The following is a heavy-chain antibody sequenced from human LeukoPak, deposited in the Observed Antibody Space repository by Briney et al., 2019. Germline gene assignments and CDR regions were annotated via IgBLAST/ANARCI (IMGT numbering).Heavy chain of an antibody. V-gene: IGHV4-59*08. Sequence: SETLSLTCTVSGGSITRYYWSWIRRPPGKGLEWLAYVDYSGSTAYNPFLNGRIAISPDTSKNQFSLKLRSVTAADTAVYYCARLNGGNWGPGILVTVPS. CDR3: ARLNGGN. J-gene: IGHJ4*02. CDR1: GGSITRYY. D-gene: IGHD4-23*01. CDR2: VDYSGST.